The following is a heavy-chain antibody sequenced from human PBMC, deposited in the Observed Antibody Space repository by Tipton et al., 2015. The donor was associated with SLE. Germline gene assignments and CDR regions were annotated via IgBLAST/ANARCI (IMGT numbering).Heavy chain of an antibody. CDR1: GPSFTIYS. V-gene: IGHV1-69*05. CDR2: FNPHFGAP. Sequence: QSGPEVKKPGSSVKVSCKASGPSFTIYSVTWVRQAPGRGLEWMGGFNPHFGAPTYAQRFQDRLTITTDESTTTAYMFLSGLRSEDTAIYYCGLLSRNDDYWGQGTLVTVSS. CDR3: GLLSRNDDY. D-gene: IGHD2/OR15-2a*01. J-gene: IGHJ4*02.